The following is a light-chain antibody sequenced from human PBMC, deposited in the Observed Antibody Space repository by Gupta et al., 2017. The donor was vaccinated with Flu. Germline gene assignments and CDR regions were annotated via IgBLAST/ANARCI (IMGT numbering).Light chain of an antibody. J-gene: IGKJ4*01. V-gene: IGKV2-28*01. CDR1: QSLRHSNGYNY. CDR3: KQYLQTPFT. Sequence: DIVMTQSPLSLPVTVGEPASISCRSSQSLRHSNGYNYLAWYLQKPGQAPQLLIYLGSSRACGVPDRFSGSGSGTDFTLKISRVEADDVGVYYCKQYLQTPFTFGRGTKVEIK. CDR2: LGS.